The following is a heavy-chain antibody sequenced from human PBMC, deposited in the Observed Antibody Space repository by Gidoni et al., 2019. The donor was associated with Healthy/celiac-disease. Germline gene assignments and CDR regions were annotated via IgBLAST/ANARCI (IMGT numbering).Heavy chain of an antibody. CDR2: INPNSGGT. CDR1: GDTFTGYY. V-gene: IGHV1-2*02. J-gene: IGHJ6*02. D-gene: IGHD4-17*01. CDR3: ARMAPYRYGDSLGVYGMDV. Sequence: QVQLVQSGAEVKKPGASVKVSCTASGDTFTGYYMHWVRQAPGQGLEWMGWINPNSGGTNYAQKFQGRVTMTRDTSISTAYMELSRLRSDDTAVYYCARMAPYRYGDSLGVYGMDVWGQGTTVTVSS.